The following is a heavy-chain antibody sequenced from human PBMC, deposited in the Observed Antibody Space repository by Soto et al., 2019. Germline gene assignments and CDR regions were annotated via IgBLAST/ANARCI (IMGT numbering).Heavy chain of an antibody. V-gene: IGHV4-31*03. CDR1: GGSISSGGYY. J-gene: IGHJ4*02. Sequence: TLSLTCTVSGGSISSGGYYWSWIRQHPGKGLEWIGYIYYSGSTYYNPSLKRRVTISVDTSKNQFSLKLSSVTAADTAVYYFARFYYDSSGYPVYFAYWGQGTLVPVSS. CDR3: ARFYYDSSGYPVYFAY. CDR2: IYYSGST. D-gene: IGHD3-22*01.